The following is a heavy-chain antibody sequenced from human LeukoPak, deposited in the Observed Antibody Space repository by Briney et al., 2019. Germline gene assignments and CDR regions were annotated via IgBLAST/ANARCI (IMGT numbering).Heavy chain of an antibody. CDR1: GFTVSSNY. CDR2: IYSGGST. D-gene: IGHD6-13*01. CDR3: ARVSSSWYQDWYLDL. V-gene: IGHV3-53*05. J-gene: IGHJ2*01. Sequence: PGGSLRLSCAASGFTVSSNYMSWVRQAPGKGLEWVSVIYSGGSTYYADSVKGRFTISRDNSKNTLYLQMNSLRAEDTAVYYCARVSSSWYQDWYLDLWGRGTLVTVPS.